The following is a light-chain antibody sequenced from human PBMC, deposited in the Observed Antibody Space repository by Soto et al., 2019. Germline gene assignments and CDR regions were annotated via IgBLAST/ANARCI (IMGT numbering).Light chain of an antibody. Sequence: QSVLTQPPSASGTPGQRVTFSCSGSSSNIGGNTVSWFQHLPRTAPKLLIFSNSQRPSGVPDRFSGSKSGNTASLTISGLQAEDEADYYCSSYRGYYTRVFGTGTKVTVL. CDR2: SNS. J-gene: IGLJ1*01. CDR3: SSYRGYYTRV. V-gene: IGLV1-44*01. CDR1: SSNIGGNT.